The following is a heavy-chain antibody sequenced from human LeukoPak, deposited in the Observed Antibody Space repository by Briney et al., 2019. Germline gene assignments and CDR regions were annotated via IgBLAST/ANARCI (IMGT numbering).Heavy chain of an antibody. Sequence: HPGGSLRLSCAASGFTLGGHDMHWVRQTTGDGLEWVAAVSAGHHAFYAGSVKGRFTVSREDAKNSLYLQMNSLRAGDTAVYYCVREARGYHYTYFDYWGQGSLVTVSS. J-gene: IGHJ4*02. CDR1: GFTLGGHD. V-gene: IGHV3-13*01. CDR2: VSAGHHA. D-gene: IGHD5-18*01. CDR3: VREARGYHYTYFDY.